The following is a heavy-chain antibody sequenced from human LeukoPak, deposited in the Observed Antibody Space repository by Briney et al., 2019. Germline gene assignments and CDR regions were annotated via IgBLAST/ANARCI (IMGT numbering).Heavy chain of an antibody. CDR3: ARGPNWNDVGYFDY. D-gene: IGHD1-1*01. V-gene: IGHV1-2*02. J-gene: IGHJ4*02. CDR2: INPNSGGT. Sequence: ASVTVPCKASGYTFTGYYMHWVRQAPGQGLEWMGWINPNSGGTNYAQKFQGRVTMTRDTSISTAYMELSRLRSDDTAVYYCARGPNWNDVGYFDYWDQGTLVTVSS. CDR1: GYTFTGYY.